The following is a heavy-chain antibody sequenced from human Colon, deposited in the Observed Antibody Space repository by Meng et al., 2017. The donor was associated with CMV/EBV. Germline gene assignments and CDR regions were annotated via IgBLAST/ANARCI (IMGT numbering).Heavy chain of an antibody. V-gene: IGHV3-30*04. J-gene: IGHJ6*02. D-gene: IGHD1-1*01. CDR2: ISHDGRNQ. CDR1: GFTFSNFA. CDR3: AKDVAATTGLDV. Sequence: GGSLRLSCAASGFTFSNFAMHWVRQAPGKGLGWVALISHDGRNQFYSDSVKGRFTVSRDISKNTLYLQMDSLRPEDTAVYYCAKDVAATTGLDVWGQGTMVTVSS.